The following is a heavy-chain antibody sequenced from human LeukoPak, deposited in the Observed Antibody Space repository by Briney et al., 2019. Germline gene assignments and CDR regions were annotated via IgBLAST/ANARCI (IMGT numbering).Heavy chain of an antibody. J-gene: IGHJ5*02. CDR3: ARDRRLRYNWNDRDWFDP. D-gene: IGHD1-1*01. CDR2: IYTSGST. V-gene: IGHV4-4*07. CDR1: GGSISSYY. Sequence: VKPSETLSLTCTVSGGSISSYYWSWIRQPPGKGLEWIGRIYTSGSTNYNPSLKSRVTMSVDTSKNQFSLKLSSVTAADTAVYYCARDRRLRYNWNDRDWFDPWGQGTLVTVSS.